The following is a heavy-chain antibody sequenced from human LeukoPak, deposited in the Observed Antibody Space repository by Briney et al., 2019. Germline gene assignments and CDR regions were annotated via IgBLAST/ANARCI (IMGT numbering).Heavy chain of an antibody. CDR2: ISSSSSYI. Sequence: PGGSLRLSCAASGFTFSSYSMNWVRQAPGKGLEWVSSISSSSSYIYYADSVKGRFTISRDNSKNTLYLQMNSLRAEDTAVYYCAKAGLDQYYFDYWGQGTLVTVSS. CDR1: GFTFSSYS. V-gene: IGHV3-21*04. CDR3: AKAGLDQYYFDY. J-gene: IGHJ4*02. D-gene: IGHD3-10*01.